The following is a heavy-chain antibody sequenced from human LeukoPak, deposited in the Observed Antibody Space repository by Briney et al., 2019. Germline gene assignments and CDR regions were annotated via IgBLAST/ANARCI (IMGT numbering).Heavy chain of an antibody. V-gene: IGHV3-21*01. Sequence: GGSLRLSRTASEFTFSSYGMNWVRQAPGKGLEWVSSISSSSIYIYYADSVKGRFTISRDNAKNSLYLQMNSLRAEDTAVYYCARSYPGSAGDYWGQGTLVTVSS. CDR1: EFTFSSYG. J-gene: IGHJ4*02. CDR3: ARSYPGSAGDY. D-gene: IGHD2-2*02. CDR2: ISSSSIYI.